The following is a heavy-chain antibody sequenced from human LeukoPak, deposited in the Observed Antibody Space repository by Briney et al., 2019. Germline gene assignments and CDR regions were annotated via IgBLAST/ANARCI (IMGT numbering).Heavy chain of an antibody. V-gene: IGHV3-15*01. Sequence: GGSLRLSCEAAGFTFSNAWMSWVRQAPGKGLEWVGRIKSRADGGTMDYAVPVKGRFIISRDDSRNTLYLQMNSLKIEDTAMYYCTTLRLTASDYWGQGTRVSVSS. J-gene: IGHJ4*02. CDR1: GFTFSNAW. CDR2: IKSRADGGTM. CDR3: TTLRLTASDY. D-gene: IGHD2-21*02.